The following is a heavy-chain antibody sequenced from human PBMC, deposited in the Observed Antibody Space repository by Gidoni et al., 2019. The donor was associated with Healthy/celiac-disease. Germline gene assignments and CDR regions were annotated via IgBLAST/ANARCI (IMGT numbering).Heavy chain of an antibody. V-gene: IGHV3-74*01. D-gene: IGHD5-18*01. CDR3: ARVKIYTAMVRGAFDI. Sequence: EVQLVESGGGLVQPGGSLRLSCAASGFTFSSYWMHWVRQAPGKGLVWVSRIDSDGSSTSYADAVKCRFNISRDNAKNTLYLQMNSLRAEDTAVYYCARVKIYTAMVRGAFDIWGQGTMVTVSS. J-gene: IGHJ3*02. CDR1: GFTFSSYW. CDR2: IDSDGSST.